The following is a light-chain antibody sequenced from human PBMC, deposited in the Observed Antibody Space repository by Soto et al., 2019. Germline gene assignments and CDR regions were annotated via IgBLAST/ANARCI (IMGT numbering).Light chain of an antibody. Sequence: DIPMTQSPSILSASVGDRVTITCRASQSISSWLAWYQQKPGKAPKLLIYTASSLESGVPSRFSGSGSGTEFTLTISSLQPDDFATYYCQHYNTYSGTFGPGTKVDIK. CDR3: QHYNTYSGT. CDR1: QSISSW. CDR2: TAS. V-gene: IGKV1-5*03. J-gene: IGKJ3*01.